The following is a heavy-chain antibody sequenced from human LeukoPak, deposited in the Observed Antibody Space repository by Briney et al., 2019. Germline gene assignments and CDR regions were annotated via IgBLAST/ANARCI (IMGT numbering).Heavy chain of an antibody. CDR1: GGSISSSSYY. CDR2: IYYSGST. CDR3: ARNYGGTKDY. Sequence: SETLSLTCTVSGGSISSSSYYWGWIRQPPGKGLEWIGSIYYSGSTYYNPSLKGRVTISVDTSKNQFSLKLSSVTAADTAVYYCARNYGGTKDYWGQGTLVTVSS. V-gene: IGHV4-39*01. J-gene: IGHJ4*02. D-gene: IGHD4-23*01.